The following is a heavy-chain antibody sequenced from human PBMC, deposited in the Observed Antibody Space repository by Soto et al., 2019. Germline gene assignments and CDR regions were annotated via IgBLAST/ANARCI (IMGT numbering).Heavy chain of an antibody. J-gene: IGHJ5*02. CDR2: IWYDGSNK. Sequence: SLRLSCAASGFTFSSYGMHWVRQAPGKGLEWVAVIWYDGSNKYYADSVKGRFTISRDNSKNTLYLQMNSLRAEDTAVYYCARDLKYCSSTSCYIDGWFDPWGQGTLVTVSS. CDR3: ARDLKYCSSTSCYIDGWFDP. CDR1: GFTFSSYG. D-gene: IGHD2-2*02. V-gene: IGHV3-33*01.